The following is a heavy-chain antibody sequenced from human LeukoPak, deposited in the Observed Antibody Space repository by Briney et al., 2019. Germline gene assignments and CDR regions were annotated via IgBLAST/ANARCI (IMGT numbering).Heavy chain of an antibody. CDR1: GGSFSGYY. V-gene: IGHV4-34*01. CDR2: INHSGST. CDR3: ARIVEFNWFDP. Sequence: SETLSLTCAVYGGSFSGYYWSWIRQPPGKGLEWIGEINHSGSTNYNPSLKSRVTISVDTSKNQFSLKLSSVTALDTAVYYCARIVEFNWFDPWGQGTLVTVSS. D-gene: IGHD3-10*01. J-gene: IGHJ5*02.